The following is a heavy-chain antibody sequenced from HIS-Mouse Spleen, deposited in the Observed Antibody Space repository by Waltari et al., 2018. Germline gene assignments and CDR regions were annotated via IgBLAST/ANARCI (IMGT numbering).Heavy chain of an antibody. J-gene: IGHJ2*01. D-gene: IGHD6-13*01. V-gene: IGHV4-39*07. CDR2: IYYSGST. CDR3: AREIPYSSSWYDWYFDL. Sequence: QLQLQESGPGLVKPSETLSLTCTVSGGPIRSSCYYWGRIRQPPGKGLEWIGSIYYSGSTYYNPSLKSRVTISVDTSKNQFSLKLSSVTAADTAVYYCAREIPYSSSWYDWYFDLWGRGTLVTVSS. CDR1: GGPIRSSCYY.